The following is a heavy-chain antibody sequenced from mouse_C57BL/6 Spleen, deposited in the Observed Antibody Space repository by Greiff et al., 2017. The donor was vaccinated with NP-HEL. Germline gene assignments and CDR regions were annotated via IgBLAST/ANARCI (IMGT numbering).Heavy chain of an antibody. V-gene: IGHV5-16*01. CDR1: GFTFSDYY. Sequence: EVKVVESEGGLVQPGSSMKLSCTASGFTFSDYYMAWVRQVPEKGLEWVANINYDGSSTYYLDSLKSRFIISRDNAKNILYLQMSSLKSEDTATYYCARDPELDYWGQGTTLTVSS. CDR3: ARDPELDY. J-gene: IGHJ2*01. CDR2: INYDGSST.